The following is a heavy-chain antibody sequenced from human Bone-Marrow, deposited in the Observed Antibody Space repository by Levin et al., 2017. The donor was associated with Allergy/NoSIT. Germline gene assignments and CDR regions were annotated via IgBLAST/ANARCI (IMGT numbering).Heavy chain of an antibody. CDR1: GFALSNYP. J-gene: IGHJ4*02. CDR2: ITASGDKT. D-gene: IGHD6-25*01. V-gene: IGHV3-23*01. CDR3: AKLTPAASAADY. Sequence: GESLKISCAASGFALSNYPVSWVRQAPGRGLEWVSSITASGDKTYHADSVEGRFTVSRDNSENTVYLQMKRLRVEDTATYFCAKLTPAASAADYWGQGTLVTVSS.